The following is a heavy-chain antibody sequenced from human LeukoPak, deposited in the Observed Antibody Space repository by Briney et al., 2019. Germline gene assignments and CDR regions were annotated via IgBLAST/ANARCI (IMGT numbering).Heavy chain of an antibody. Sequence: GSLRLSCAASGFSVSVNYMSWVRQAPGKGLEWVSYISSSSSTIYYADSVKGRFTISRDNAKNSLYLQMNSLRAEDTAVYYCARGLINSSGWPYWGQGTLVTVSS. CDR1: GFSVSVNY. V-gene: IGHV3-11*04. D-gene: IGHD6-19*01. CDR2: ISSSSSTI. J-gene: IGHJ4*02. CDR3: ARGLINSSGWPY.